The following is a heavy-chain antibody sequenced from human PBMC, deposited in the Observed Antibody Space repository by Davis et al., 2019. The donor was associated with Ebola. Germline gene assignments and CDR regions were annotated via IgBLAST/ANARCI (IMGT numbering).Heavy chain of an antibody. CDR2: INPSGGST. Sequence: ASVKVSCKASGFTFTDTYIHWVRQAPGQGLEWMGIINPSGGSTSYAQKFQGRVTMTRDTSTSTVYMELSSLRSEDTAVYYCAIELINSFDYWGQGTLVTVSS. J-gene: IGHJ4*02. D-gene: IGHD2/OR15-2a*01. V-gene: IGHV1-46*01. CDR3: AIELINSFDY. CDR1: GFTFTDTY.